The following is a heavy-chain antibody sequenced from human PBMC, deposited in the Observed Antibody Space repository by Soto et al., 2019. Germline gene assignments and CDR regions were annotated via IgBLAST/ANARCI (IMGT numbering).Heavy chain of an antibody. J-gene: IGHJ4*02. CDR1: GFTFSSYG. V-gene: IGHV3-30*18. CDR3: AKDDGIVGATIVY. D-gene: IGHD1-26*01. CDR2: ISYDGSNK. Sequence: GGSLRLSCAASGFTFSSYGMHWVRQAPGKGLEWVAVISYDGSNKYYADSVKGRFTISRDNSKNTLYLQMNSLRAEDTAVYYCAKDDGIVGATIVYWGQGTLVTVSS.